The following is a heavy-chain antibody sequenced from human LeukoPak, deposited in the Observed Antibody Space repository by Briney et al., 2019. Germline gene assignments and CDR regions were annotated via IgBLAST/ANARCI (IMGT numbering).Heavy chain of an antibody. CDR1: GDSISSNGAA. CDR3: ARVSITGIFTILWFDP. D-gene: IGHD1-20*01. Sequence: SQTLSLTCAISGDSISSNGAAWNWIRQSPSRGLEWLGRTYYTSKWYNDYAESVRSRITINPDTSRNQFSLQLNSVTPEDTAVYYCARVSITGIFTILWFDPWGQGTLVTVSS. J-gene: IGHJ5*02. V-gene: IGHV6-1*01. CDR2: TYYTSKWYN.